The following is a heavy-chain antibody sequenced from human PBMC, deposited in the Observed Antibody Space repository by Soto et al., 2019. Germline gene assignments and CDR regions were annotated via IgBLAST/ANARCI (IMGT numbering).Heavy chain of an antibody. J-gene: IGHJ4*02. V-gene: IGHV1-3*01. CDR1: GYTFTSYA. D-gene: IGHD2-15*01. CDR2: INAGNGNT. CDR3: ARGPGGPDGPGDY. Sequence: QVQLVQSGAEVKKPGASVKVSCKASGYTFTSYAMHWVRQAPGQRLEWMGWINAGNGNTKYSQKFQGRVTITRDTSASTAYMEMSSLRSEDTAVYYCARGPGGPDGPGDYWGQGTLVTVSS.